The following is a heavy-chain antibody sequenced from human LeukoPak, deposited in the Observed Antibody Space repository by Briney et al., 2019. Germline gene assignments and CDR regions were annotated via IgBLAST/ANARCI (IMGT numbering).Heavy chain of an antibody. D-gene: IGHD3-9*01. J-gene: IGHJ4*02. CDR3: AREGLTRYFDWSPLGY. CDR1: GDSVSS. Sequence: SQTLSLTCAISGDSVSSWIRQSPSRGLEWLGGTYYRSKWYNDYAVSVKSRITINPDTSKNQFSLQLNSVTPEDTAVYYCAREGLTRYFDWSPLGYWGQGTLVTVSS. V-gene: IGHV6-1*01. CDR2: TYYRSKWYN.